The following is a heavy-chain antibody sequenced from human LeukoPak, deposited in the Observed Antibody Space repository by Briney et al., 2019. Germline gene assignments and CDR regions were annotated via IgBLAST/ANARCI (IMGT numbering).Heavy chain of an antibody. J-gene: IGHJ6*02. V-gene: IGHV3-21*01. CDR1: GFSFSSYR. CDR2: VSGSGDYI. CDR3: AKDSSSANPYYGLDV. Sequence: GGSLRLSCAASGFSFSSYRMNWVRQAPGKGLEWVSSVSGSGDYIYYADSVKGRFIISRDNAKNSLYLQMNSLRAGDTALYYCAKDSSSANPYYGLDVWGQGTTVTVSS. D-gene: IGHD2-2*01.